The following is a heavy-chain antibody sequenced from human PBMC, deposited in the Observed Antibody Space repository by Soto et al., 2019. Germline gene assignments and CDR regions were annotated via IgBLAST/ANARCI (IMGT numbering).Heavy chain of an antibody. CDR3: ARIHYDSSGYYLGNDY. CDR1: GGSISSYYW. V-gene: IGHV2-26*01. D-gene: IGHD3-22*01. J-gene: IGHJ4*02. CDR2: IFSNDEK. Sequence: ETLSLTCTVSGGSISSYYWSWIRQPPGKALEWLAHIFSNDEKSYSTSLKSRLTISKDTSKSQVVLTMTNMDPVDTATYYCARIHYDSSGYYLGNDYWGQGTLVTVSS.